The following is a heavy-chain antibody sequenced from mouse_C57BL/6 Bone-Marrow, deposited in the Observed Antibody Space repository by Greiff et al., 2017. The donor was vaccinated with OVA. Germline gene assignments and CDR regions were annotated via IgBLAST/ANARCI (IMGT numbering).Heavy chain of an antibody. CDR3: ALTTVVRAMDY. Sequence: VQGVESGAELARPGASVNLSCKASGYTFTSYGISWVKQRTGQGLEWIGEIYPRSGNTYYNEKFKGKSTLTADKSSSTSYMELLSLTSEDSAVYFCALTTVVRAMDYWGQGTSVTVSS. CDR2: IYPRSGNT. J-gene: IGHJ4*01. D-gene: IGHD1-1*01. CDR1: GYTFTSYG. V-gene: IGHV1-81*01.